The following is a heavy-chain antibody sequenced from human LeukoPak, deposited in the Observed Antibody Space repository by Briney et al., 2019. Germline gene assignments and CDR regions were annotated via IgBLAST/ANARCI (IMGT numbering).Heavy chain of an antibody. CDR3: AKDGYCSGGSCYSRYDS. CDR2: ISDSGGST. V-gene: IGHV3-23*01. D-gene: IGHD2-15*01. CDR1: GFTSSSYA. J-gene: IGHJ4*02. Sequence: GGSLRLSCAASGFTSSSYAMSWVRQAPGKGLEWVSAISDSGGSTYYAESVMGRFTISRDNSKKALYLQMNSLRAEDTAVYYCAKDGYCSGGSCYSRYDSWGQGTLVTVSS.